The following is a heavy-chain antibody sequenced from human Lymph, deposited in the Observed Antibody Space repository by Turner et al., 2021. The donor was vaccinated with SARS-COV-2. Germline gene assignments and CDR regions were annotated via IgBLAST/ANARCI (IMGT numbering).Heavy chain of an antibody. CDR3: ARQGWLRGYFDY. CDR2: SYSSGST. CDR1: GGSVTSSSYY. J-gene: IGHJ4*02. D-gene: IGHD5-18*01. Sequence: QLQESGPGLVTPSETLSLTCTVSGGSVTSSSYYWGWIRQPPGKGLEWIGNSYSSGSTYYNPSLKSQVTISVDTSKNQFSLKLSSVTAADTAVYYCARQGWLRGYFDYWSQGTLVTVSS. V-gene: IGHV4-39*01.